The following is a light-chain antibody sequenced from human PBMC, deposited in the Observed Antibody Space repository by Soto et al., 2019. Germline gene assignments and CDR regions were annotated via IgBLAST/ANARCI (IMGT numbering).Light chain of an antibody. Sequence: EIVMTQSPATLSVSPGARATLSCRASQSVSNYLAWYQQKPGQAPRLLIYDASNRATDIPARFSGSGSGTDFTLTISSLEPEDFAVYYCQQRSNWPPFTFGQGTRLEIK. CDR3: QQRSNWPPFT. J-gene: IGKJ5*01. CDR2: DAS. V-gene: IGKV3-11*01. CDR1: QSVSNY.